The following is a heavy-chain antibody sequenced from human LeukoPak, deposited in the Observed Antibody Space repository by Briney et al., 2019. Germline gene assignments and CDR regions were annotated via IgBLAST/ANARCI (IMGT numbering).Heavy chain of an antibody. CDR3: AKDKAPLYSGYDWDLDF. CDR1: GFTFHHYA. J-gene: IGHJ4*02. Sequence: GGSLRLSCAAPGFTFHHYAIHWVRQVPGKGLEWVSGISWNSASIGYADSVKGRFTISRDNAKNSVYLQMNSLRAEDTALYYCAKDKAPLYSGYDWDLDFWGQGTLVTVSS. CDR2: ISWNSASI. D-gene: IGHD5-12*01. V-gene: IGHV3-9*01.